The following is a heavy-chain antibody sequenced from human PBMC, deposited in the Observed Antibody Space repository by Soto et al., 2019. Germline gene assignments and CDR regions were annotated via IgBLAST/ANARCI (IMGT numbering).Heavy chain of an antibody. J-gene: IGHJ4*02. V-gene: IGHV3-23*01. D-gene: IGHD6-13*01. CDR1: GFTFSSYA. CDR3: AKCMTAAGPYFDY. CDR2: ISISGGAT. Sequence: TGGSLRLSCAASGFTFSSYAMSWVRQAPGKGLEWVSGISISGGATYYADSVKGRFAISRDNSKNTLFLQMKSLRAEDTAIYYYAKCMTAAGPYFDYWGQGTLVTVSS.